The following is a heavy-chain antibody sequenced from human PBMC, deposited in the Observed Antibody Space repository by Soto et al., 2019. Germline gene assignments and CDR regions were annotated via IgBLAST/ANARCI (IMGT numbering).Heavy chain of an antibody. J-gene: IGHJ4*02. CDR3: AHSDGGYEIIYFDF. V-gene: IGHV2-5*01. CDR2: IYYNDDR. CDR1: GFSFTTAGVA. D-gene: IGHD5-12*01. Sequence: SGPMLVNPTQTLTLTCTFSGFSFTTAGVAVGWIGQTPGGALEWLTLIYYNDDRRFSPSLKTRLTITGDTSKNQVVLSLTNVDPGDTATYFCAHSDGGYEIIYFDFWGQGIPVTVSS.